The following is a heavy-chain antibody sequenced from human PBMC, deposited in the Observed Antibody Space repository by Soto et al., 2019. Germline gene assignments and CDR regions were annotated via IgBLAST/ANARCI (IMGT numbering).Heavy chain of an antibody. CDR3: ARRSPNYGSGSYYYFDY. CDR2: IYYRGST. CDR1: GGSISSSSYY. Sequence: GSLRLSCTVSGGSISSSSYYWGWIRQPPGKGLEWIGSIYYRGSTYYNPSLKSRVTISVDTSKNQFSLKLSSVTAADTAVYYCARRSPNYGSGSYYYFDYWGQGTLVTVSS. D-gene: IGHD3-10*01. J-gene: IGHJ4*02. V-gene: IGHV4-39*01.